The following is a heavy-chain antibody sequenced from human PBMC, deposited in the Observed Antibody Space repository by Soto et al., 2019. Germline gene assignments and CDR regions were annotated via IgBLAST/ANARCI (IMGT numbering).Heavy chain of an antibody. CDR2: IYSGGST. V-gene: IGHV3-53*01. CDR1: GFTVSSNY. CDR3: ARDFLQGPGYCSSTSCYYHGMDV. J-gene: IGHJ6*02. Sequence: GGSLRLSCAASGFTVSSNYMSWVRQAPGKGLEWVSVIYSGGSTYYADSEKGRFTISRDNSKNTLYLQMNSLRAEDTAVYYCARDFLQGPGYCSSTSCYYHGMDVWGQGTTVTVSS. D-gene: IGHD2-2*01.